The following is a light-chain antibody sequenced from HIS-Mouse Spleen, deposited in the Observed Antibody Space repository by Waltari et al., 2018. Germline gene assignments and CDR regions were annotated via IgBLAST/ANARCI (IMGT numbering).Light chain of an antibody. CDR3: SSYTSSSTRV. V-gene: IGLV2-14*03. Sequence: QSALTQPASVSGSPGQSITISCTGTSSDVGGYNYVSWYQQHPGKAPKLMIYDFSYRPSGVSNRCSGSKSGNTASLTVSGLQAEDEADYYCSSYTSSSTRVFGGGTKLTVL. CDR2: DFS. J-gene: IGLJ3*02. CDR1: SSDVGGYNY.